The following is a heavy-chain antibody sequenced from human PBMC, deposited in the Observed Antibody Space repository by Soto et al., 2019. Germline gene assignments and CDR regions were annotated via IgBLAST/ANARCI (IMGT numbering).Heavy chain of an antibody. J-gene: IGHJ4*02. V-gene: IGHV3-15*07. CDR2: IKSKTDGGTT. CDR3: TTDTPYYYDSSGHNKHFDY. CDR1: GFTFSNAW. Sequence: PGGSLRLSCAASGFTFSNAWMNWVRQAPGKGLEWVGRIKSKTDGGTTDYAAPVKGRFTISRDDSKNTLYLQMNSLKTEDTAVYYCTTDTPYYYDSSGHNKHFDYWGQGTLVTVSS. D-gene: IGHD3-22*01.